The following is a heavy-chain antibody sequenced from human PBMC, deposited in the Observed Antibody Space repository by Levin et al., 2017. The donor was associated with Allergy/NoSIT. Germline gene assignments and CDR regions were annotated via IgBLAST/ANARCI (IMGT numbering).Heavy chain of an antibody. CDR1: GYTFTSYD. J-gene: IGHJ4*02. Sequence: ASVKVSCKASGYTFTSYDIHWVRQATGQGLEWMGWMNPNSGNTGYAQKFQGRVTMTRDTSISTAYMELSSLRSEDTAVYYDAGWSGTAGVDYWGQGTLVTVAS. CDR3: AGWSGTAGVDY. CDR2: MNPNSGNT. V-gene: IGHV1-8*01. D-gene: IGHD3-3*01.